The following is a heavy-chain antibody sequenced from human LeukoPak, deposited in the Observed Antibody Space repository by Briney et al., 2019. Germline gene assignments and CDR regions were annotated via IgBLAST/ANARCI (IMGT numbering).Heavy chain of an antibody. D-gene: IGHD3-3*01. Sequence: GGSLRLSCAASGFTFSSYGMHWVRQAPGKGLEWVAFIRYDGTNKYYADSVKGRFTISRDNSKNTLYLQMNSLRAEDTAVYYCAKDQRGRLFWSGFYEDYWGQGTLLTVSS. V-gene: IGHV3-30*02. J-gene: IGHJ4*02. CDR1: GFTFSSYG. CDR3: AKDQRGRLFWSGFYEDY. CDR2: IRYDGTNK.